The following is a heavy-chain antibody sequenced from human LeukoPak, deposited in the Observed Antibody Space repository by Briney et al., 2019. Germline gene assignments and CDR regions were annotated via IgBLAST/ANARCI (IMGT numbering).Heavy chain of an antibody. Sequence: GGSLRLSCAASGFTFSSYSINWVRQAPGKGLEWVSSISSSCSYIYYADSVKGGFTISRDNAKNSLYLQMNSLRAEDSAVYYCARVGRKSPRLGYCSGGSCYSLGYWGQGTLVTVSS. CDR1: GFTFSSYS. V-gene: IGHV3-21*01. J-gene: IGHJ4*02. CDR2: ISSSCSYI. D-gene: IGHD2-15*01. CDR3: ARVGRKSPRLGYCSGGSCYSLGY.